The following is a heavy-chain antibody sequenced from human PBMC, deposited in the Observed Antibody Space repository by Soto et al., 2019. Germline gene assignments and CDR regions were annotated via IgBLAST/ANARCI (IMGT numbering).Heavy chain of an antibody. D-gene: IGHD6-19*01. CDR3: ARGVFIQWLVLDYFDY. J-gene: IGHJ4*02. Sequence: SETLSLTCTVSGGSISSYYWSWIRQPPGKGLEWIGYIYYSGSTNYNPSLKSRVTISVDTSKNQFSLKLSSVTAADTAVYYCARGVFIQWLVLDYFDYWGQGTLVTVSS. CDR2: IYYSGST. CDR1: GGSISSYY. V-gene: IGHV4-59*01.